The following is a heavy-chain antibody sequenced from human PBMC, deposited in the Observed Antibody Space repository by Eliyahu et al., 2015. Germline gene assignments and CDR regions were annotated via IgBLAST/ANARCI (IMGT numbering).Heavy chain of an antibody. V-gene: IGHV3-30-3*01. J-gene: IGHJ4*02. CDR2: ISYDGSNK. CDR1: GFPFSSYA. Sequence: QVQLVESGGGVVQPGRSLRLSCAASGFPFSSYAXXWVRQAPGKGLEWVAVISYDGSNKYYADSVKGRFTISRDNSKNTLYLQMNSLRAEDTAVYYCARVPLPSVAGEDGSLPFDYWGQGTLVTVSS. CDR3: ARVPLPSVAGEDGSLPFDY. D-gene: IGHD6-19*01.